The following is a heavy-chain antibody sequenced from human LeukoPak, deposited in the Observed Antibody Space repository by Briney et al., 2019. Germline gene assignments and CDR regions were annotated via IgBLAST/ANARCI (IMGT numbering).Heavy chain of an antibody. CDR3: ARVYQHYYDSSGYDNWFDP. CDR2: INPNSSGT. D-gene: IGHD3-22*01. CDR1: GYTFTGYY. J-gene: IGHJ5*02. V-gene: IGHV1-2*02. Sequence: ASVKLSCKASGYTFTGYYMHWVRHPPGQGLEWMGWINPNSSGTNYEQKFQGRVTMTRDTSISTAYMELSRLRSDDTAVYYCARVYQHYYDSSGYDNWFDPWGQGTLVTVSS.